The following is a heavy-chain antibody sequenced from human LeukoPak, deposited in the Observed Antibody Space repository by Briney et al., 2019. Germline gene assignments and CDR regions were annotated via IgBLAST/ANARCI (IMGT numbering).Heavy chain of an antibody. Sequence: GGSLRLSCAASEFTFSSYAMTWVRQAPGKGLEWVSSITSGGSTYYADSAKGRFTISRDNSKNTLYLQMNSLRAEDTAVYYCAKDPRDYDSSGYETDYWGQGTLVTVSS. CDR3: AKDPRDYDSSGYETDY. J-gene: IGHJ4*02. CDR2: ITSGGST. V-gene: IGHV3-23*01. CDR1: EFTFSSYA. D-gene: IGHD3-22*01.